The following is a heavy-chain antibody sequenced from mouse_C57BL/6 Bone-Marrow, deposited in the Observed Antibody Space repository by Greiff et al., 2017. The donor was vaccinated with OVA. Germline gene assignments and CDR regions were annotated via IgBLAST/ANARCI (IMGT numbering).Heavy chain of an antibody. D-gene: IGHD1-1*02. J-gene: IGHJ2*01. V-gene: IGHV1-69*01. CDR3: ARERYYDSFDY. CDR1: GYTFTSYW. Sequence: QVQLQQPGAELVMPGASVKLSCKASGYTFTSYWMHWVKQRPGPGLEWIGEIDPSDSYTNYNQKFKGKSTLTVDKSSSTAYMQLSSLTSEDSAVYYCARERYYDSFDYWGQGTTLTVSS. CDR2: IDPSDSYT.